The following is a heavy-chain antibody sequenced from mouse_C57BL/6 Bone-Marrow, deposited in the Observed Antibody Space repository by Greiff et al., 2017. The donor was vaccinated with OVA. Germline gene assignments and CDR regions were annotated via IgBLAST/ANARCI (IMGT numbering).Heavy chain of an antibody. CDR1: GFNIKDDY. J-gene: IGHJ4*01. D-gene: IGHD2-5*01. V-gene: IGHV14-4*01. CDR2: IDPENGDT. Sequence: VQLKESGAELVRPGASVKLSCTASGFNIKDDYMHWVKQRPEQGLEWIGWIDPENGDTEYASKFQGKATITADTSSNTAYLQLSSLTSEDTAVYYCTTYYSKYYYAMDYWGQGTSVTVSS. CDR3: TTYYSKYYYAMDY.